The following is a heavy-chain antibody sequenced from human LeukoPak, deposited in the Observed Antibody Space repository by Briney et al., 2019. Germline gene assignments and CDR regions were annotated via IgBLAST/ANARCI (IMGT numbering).Heavy chain of an antibody. CDR2: IYSGGST. Sequence: PGGSLRLSCAASGFTVSSNYMSWVRQAPGKGLEWVSVIYSGGSTYYADSVKGRFTISRDNSKNTLYLQMNSLRAEDTAVYYCARFDYYYYYMDVWGKGTTVTISS. V-gene: IGHV3-66*01. CDR1: GFTVSSNY. CDR3: ARFDYYYYYMDV. J-gene: IGHJ6*03.